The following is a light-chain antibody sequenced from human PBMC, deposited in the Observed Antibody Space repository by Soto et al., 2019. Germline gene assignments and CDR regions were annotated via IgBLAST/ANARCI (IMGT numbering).Light chain of an antibody. Sequence: DVQMTQSPTSLSASVGDRVNITCRASQRGNNYLNWYQLKPGEAPKLLISAASTLQIGVPSRFGGSGSGTIFTLAISGLQTAAFATYSCQQSYITPWTFGQGTKVEIK. V-gene: IGKV1-39*01. CDR1: QRGNNY. CDR3: QQSYITPWT. CDR2: AAS. J-gene: IGKJ1*01.